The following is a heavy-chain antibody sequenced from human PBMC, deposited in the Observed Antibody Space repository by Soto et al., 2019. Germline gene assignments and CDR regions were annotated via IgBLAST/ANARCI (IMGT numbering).Heavy chain of an antibody. J-gene: IGHJ5*02. Sequence: SQTLSLTCAISGDSVSSNSAAWNWIRQSPSRGLEWLGRTYYRSKWYNDYAVSVKSRITINPDTSKNQFSLQLNSVTPEDTAVYYCARDRDSSGWYAGNWFDPWGQGTLVTVSS. CDR1: GDSVSSNSAA. CDR2: TYYRSKWYN. CDR3: ARDRDSSGWYAGNWFDP. V-gene: IGHV6-1*01. D-gene: IGHD6-19*01.